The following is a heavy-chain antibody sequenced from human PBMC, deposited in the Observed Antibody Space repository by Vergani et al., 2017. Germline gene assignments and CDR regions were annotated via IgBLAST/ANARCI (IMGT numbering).Heavy chain of an antibody. V-gene: IGHV3-30*02. D-gene: IGHD6-19*01. CDR2: IRYDGSNK. CDR3: AKDLGGSGWYFAVHYYYCMDV. J-gene: IGHJ6*02. CDR1: GFTFSSYG. Sequence: QVQLVESGGGVVQPGGSLRLSCAASGFTFSSYGMHWVRQAPGKGLEWVAFIRYDGSNKYYADSVKGRFTISRDNSKNTLYLQMNSLRAEDTAVYYCAKDLGGSGWYFAVHYYYCMDVWGQGTTVTVSS.